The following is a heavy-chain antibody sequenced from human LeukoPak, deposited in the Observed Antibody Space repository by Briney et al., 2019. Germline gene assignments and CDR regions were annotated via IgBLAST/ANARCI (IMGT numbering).Heavy chain of an antibody. Sequence: ASVKVSCKASGYTFTGYYMHWVRQAPGQGLEWMGWINPNSGGTNYAQKFQGRVTMTRDTSISTAYMELSRLRPDDTAVYYCARDGRPQIFGVVINGYYYYYGMDVWGQGTTVTVSS. CDR2: INPNSGGT. CDR3: ARDGRPQIFGVVINGYYYYYGMDV. CDR1: GYTFTGYY. V-gene: IGHV1-2*02. D-gene: IGHD3-3*01. J-gene: IGHJ6*02.